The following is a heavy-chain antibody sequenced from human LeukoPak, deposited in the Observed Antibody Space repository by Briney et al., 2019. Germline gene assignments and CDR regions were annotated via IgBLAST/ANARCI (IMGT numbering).Heavy chain of an antibody. CDR1: GYTFTSYD. Sequence: ASVNVSCKASGYTFTSYDINWVRQATGQGLEWMGWMNPNSGNTGYAQKFQGRVTMTRNTSISTAYMELSSLRSGDTAVYYCARFIGSYDYYGMDVWGQGTTVTVSS. CDR3: ARFIGSYDYYGMDV. CDR2: MNPNSGNT. D-gene: IGHD3-16*02. J-gene: IGHJ6*02. V-gene: IGHV1-8*01.